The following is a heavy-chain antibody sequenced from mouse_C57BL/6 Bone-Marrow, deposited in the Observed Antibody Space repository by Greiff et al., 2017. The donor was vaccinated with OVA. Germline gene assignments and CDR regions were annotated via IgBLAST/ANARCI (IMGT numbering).Heavy chain of an antibody. V-gene: IGHV6-3*01. CDR2: IRLKSDNYAT. Sequence: EVMLVESGGGLVQPGGSMKLSCVASGFTFSNYWMNWVRQSPEKGLEWVAQIRLKSDNYATHYAESVKGRFTISRDDSKSSVYLQMNNLRAEDTGIYYPHYYGSSLYWYFDVWGTGTTVTVSS. CDR1: GFTFSNYW. D-gene: IGHD1-1*01. J-gene: IGHJ1*03. CDR3: HYYGSSLYWYFDV.